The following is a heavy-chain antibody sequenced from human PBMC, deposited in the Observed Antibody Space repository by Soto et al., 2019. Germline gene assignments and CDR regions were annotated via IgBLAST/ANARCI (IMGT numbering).Heavy chain of an antibody. CDR1: GFTFSSYG. V-gene: IGHV3-30*18. D-gene: IGHD7-27*01. Sequence: GSLRLSCAASGFTFSSYGMHWVRQAPGKGLEWVAVISYDGSNKYYADSVKGRFTISRDNSKNTLYLQMNGLRAEDTAVYYCAKANRAGTAFDIWGQGTMVTVSS. CDR2: ISYDGSNK. CDR3: AKANRAGTAFDI. J-gene: IGHJ3*02.